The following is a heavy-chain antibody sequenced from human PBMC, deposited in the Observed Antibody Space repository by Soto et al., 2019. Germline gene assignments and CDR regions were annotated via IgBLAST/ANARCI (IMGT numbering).Heavy chain of an antibody. CDR3: ARGRGNCSGGSCYSYSDYYYGMDV. D-gene: IGHD2-15*01. CDR2: IIPIFGTA. V-gene: IGHV1-69*13. J-gene: IGHJ6*02. Sequence: GASVKVSCKASGVTFSSYAISWVRQAPGQGLEWMGGIIPIFGTANYAQKFQGRVTITADESTSTAYMELSSLRSEDTAVYYCARGRGNCSGGSCYSYSDYYYGMDVWGQGTTVTVSS. CDR1: GVTFSSYA.